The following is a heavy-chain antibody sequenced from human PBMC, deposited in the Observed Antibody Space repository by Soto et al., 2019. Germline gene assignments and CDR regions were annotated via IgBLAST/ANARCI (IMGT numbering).Heavy chain of an antibody. CDR1: GFTFSGSA. CDR2: IRSKANSYAT. D-gene: IGHD5-12*01. CDR3: TSQMATMYFDY. Sequence: EVQLVESGGGLVQPGGSLKLSCAASGFTFSGSAMHWVRQASGKGLEWVGRIRSKANSYATAYAASVKGRFTISRDDSKNTAYLQMNSPKTEDTAVYYCTSQMATMYFDYWGQGTLVTVSS. V-gene: IGHV3-73*01. J-gene: IGHJ4*02.